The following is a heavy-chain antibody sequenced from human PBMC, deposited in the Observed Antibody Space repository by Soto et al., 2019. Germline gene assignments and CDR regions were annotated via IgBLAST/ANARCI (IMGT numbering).Heavy chain of an antibody. J-gene: IGHJ5*02. CDR3: ARERTRGFDP. CDR1: GYTFTSYD. V-gene: IGHV1-8*01. CDR2: MNPNSGNT. Sequence: QVHLVQSGAEVRKPGASVKVSCKASGYTFTSYDINWVRQATGQGLEWMGWMNPNSGNTAYAQKFQGRVTMTRNTSISTAHMERSSLRSEDAAVYYCARERTRGFDPWGQGTLVTVSS.